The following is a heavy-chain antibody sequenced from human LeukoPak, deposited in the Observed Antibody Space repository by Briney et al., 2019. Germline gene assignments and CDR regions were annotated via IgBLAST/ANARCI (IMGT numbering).Heavy chain of an antibody. CDR1: GYSFTSYW. CDR3: ARLRDGFNAN. V-gene: IGHV5-51*01. J-gene: IGHJ4*02. D-gene: IGHD5-24*01. CDR2: VYPGDSDS. Sequence: GESLKISCKGSGYSFTSYWIVWVRQMPGKGLEWMGIVYPGDSDSRYSPSSQGQVTISADKSISTAYLQWSSLKASDTAMYYCARLRDGFNANWGQGTLVTVSS.